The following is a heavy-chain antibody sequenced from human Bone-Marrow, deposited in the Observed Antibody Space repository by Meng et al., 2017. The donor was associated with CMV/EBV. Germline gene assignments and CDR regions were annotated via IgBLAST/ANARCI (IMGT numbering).Heavy chain of an antibody. D-gene: IGHD2-2*01. CDR1: GFTFSSYA. CDR3: ARDSRPNIVVVPAAILAP. CDR2: ISYDGSNK. Sequence: GESLKISCAASGFTFSSYAMHWVRQAPGKGLEWVAVISYDGSNKYYADSVKGRFTISRDNSKNTLYLQMNSLRAQDTAVYYCARDSRPNIVVVPAAILAPWGQGTLVTCYS. V-gene: IGHV3-30-3*01. J-gene: IGHJ5*02.